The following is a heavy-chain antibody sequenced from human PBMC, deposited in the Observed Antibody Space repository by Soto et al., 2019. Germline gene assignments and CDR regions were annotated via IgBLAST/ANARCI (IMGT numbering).Heavy chain of an antibody. V-gene: IGHV3-21*01. Sequence: EVQLVESGGGLVKPGGSLRLSCEASGFSFSTYAMNWVRQAPGKGLEWVSSISTSSSYIKYADSLKGRFTISRDNAKGSLYLQMNGLRAEDTAVYYCARAYYGSGNYFNGMDVWGQGTTVTVAS. D-gene: IGHD3-10*01. J-gene: IGHJ6*02. CDR1: GFSFSTYA. CDR2: ISTSSSYI. CDR3: ARAYYGSGNYFNGMDV.